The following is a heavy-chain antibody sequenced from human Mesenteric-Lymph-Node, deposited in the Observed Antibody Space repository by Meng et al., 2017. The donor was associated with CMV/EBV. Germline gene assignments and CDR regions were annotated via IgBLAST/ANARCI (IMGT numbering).Heavy chain of an antibody. J-gene: IGHJ6*02. V-gene: IGHV3-23*01. CDR2: ISSSGTNT. CDR3: ARALREYYYYYYGMDV. CDR1: GFTFSSYA. Sequence: GESLKISCAASGFTFSSYAMSWVRQAPGKGLEWVSSISSSGTNTYYADSVKGRFTVFRDNSKNTLYLQMNSLRAEDTAVYYCARALREYYYYYYGMDVWGQGTTVTVSS. D-gene: IGHD3-10*01.